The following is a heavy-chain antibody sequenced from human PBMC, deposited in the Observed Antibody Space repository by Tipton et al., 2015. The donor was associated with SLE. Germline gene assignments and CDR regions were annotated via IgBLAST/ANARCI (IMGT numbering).Heavy chain of an antibody. D-gene: IGHD2-2*01. CDR3: ARHMSVTYANFDV. Sequence: GLVKPSETLSLICTVSGASMSGDYWSWIRQPPGGGLEWIGYVFYSGSTRHNPSLQSRVSFSIDTSKSQFSLRLSSVTAADTAVYYCARHMSVTYANFDVWGQGTVVTVSS. J-gene: IGHJ3*01. CDR1: GASMSGDY. CDR2: VFYSGST. V-gene: IGHV4-59*08.